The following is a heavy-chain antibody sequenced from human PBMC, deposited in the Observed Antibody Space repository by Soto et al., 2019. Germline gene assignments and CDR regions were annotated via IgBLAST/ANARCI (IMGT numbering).Heavy chain of an antibody. CDR1: GFTFGSYW. D-gene: IGHD3-10*01. CDR3: GRDAGYGSGSAVNDHVAQ. CDR2: IKMDASEK. Sequence: EVQLLESGGGLVQPGGSLRLSCAASGFTFGSYWMSWVRQAPGKGLEWLATIKMDASEKKYVDSVKGRFTMSRDNAKNSLYLQMDSLGAEDTAVYYGGRDAGYGSGSAVNDHVAQWGDGTLVPASS. J-gene: IGHJ1*01. V-gene: IGHV3-7*01.